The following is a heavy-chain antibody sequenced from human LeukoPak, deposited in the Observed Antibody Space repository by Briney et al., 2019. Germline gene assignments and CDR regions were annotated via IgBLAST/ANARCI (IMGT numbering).Heavy chain of an antibody. Sequence: PSETLSLTCAVSGGSIRSISSNNWAWIRQPPGKGLELIAAIHYTGSTYYNPSFMSRVTISVDTSKNQFSLKLNSLTATDTAVYYCARLPTGYPNWFDTWGQGILVTVSS. CDR1: GGSIRSISSNN. CDR2: IHYTGST. V-gene: IGHV4-39*01. D-gene: IGHD5-18*01. J-gene: IGHJ5*02. CDR3: ARLPTGYPNWFDT.